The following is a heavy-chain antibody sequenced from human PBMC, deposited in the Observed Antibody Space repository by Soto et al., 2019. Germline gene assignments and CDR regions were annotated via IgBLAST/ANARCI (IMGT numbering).Heavy chain of an antibody. CDR1: GFTFSSYA. CDR3: ARRLTRLVGATSPVYYYYGMDV. D-gene: IGHD1-26*01. CDR2: ISYDGSNK. V-gene: IGHV3-30-3*01. J-gene: IGHJ6*02. Sequence: GGSLRLSCAASGFTFSSYAMHWVRQAPGKGLEWVAVISYDGSNKYYADSVKGRFTISRDNSKNTLYLQMNSLRAEDTAVYYCARRLTRLVGATSPVYYYYGMDVWGQGTTVTVSS.